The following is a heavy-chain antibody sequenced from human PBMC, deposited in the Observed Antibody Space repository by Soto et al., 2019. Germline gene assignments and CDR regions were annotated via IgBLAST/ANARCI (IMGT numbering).Heavy chain of an antibody. Sequence: ASVKVSCKASGYTFTVYYMHWVRQAPGQGLEWMGWINPNSGATNYALKFQGRVTMTRDTSISAAYMELNSLTSDDTAVYYCARSRLTDYSIDYWGQGTLVTVSS. CDR3: ARSRLTDYSIDY. V-gene: IGHV1-2*02. D-gene: IGHD4-4*01. CDR1: GYTFTVYY. J-gene: IGHJ4*02. CDR2: INPNSGAT.